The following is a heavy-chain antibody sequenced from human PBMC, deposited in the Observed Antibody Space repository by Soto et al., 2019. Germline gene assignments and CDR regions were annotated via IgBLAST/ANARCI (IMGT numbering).Heavy chain of an antibody. V-gene: IGHV4-59*01. Sequence: SETLSLTCTVSGGSISSYYWSWIRQPPGKGLEWIGYIYYSGSTNYNPSLKSRVTISVDTSKNQFSLKLSSVTAADTAVYYCARGARRGYGNYYYGMDVWGQGTTVTVSS. J-gene: IGHJ6*02. CDR1: GGSISSYY. CDR2: IYYSGST. D-gene: IGHD5-12*01. CDR3: ARGARRGYGNYYYGMDV.